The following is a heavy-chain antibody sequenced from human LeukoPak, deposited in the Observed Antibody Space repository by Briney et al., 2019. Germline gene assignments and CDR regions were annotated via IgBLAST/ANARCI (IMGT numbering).Heavy chain of an antibody. J-gene: IGHJ4*02. CDR3: ARAHYDSSGYYYFDY. V-gene: IGHV1-3*01. D-gene: IGHD3-22*01. CDR1: GYTFTSYA. Sequence: VKVSCKASGYTFTSYAMHWVRQAPGQRLEWMGWINAGNGNTKYSQKFQGRVTITRDTSASAAYMELSSLRSEDTAVYYCARAHYDSSGYYYFDYWGQGTLVTVSS. CDR2: INAGNGNT.